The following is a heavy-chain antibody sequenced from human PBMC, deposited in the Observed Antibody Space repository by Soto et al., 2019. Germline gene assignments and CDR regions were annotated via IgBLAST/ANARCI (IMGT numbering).Heavy chain of an antibody. CDR3: TRGPRPSSVGTGAV. CDR1: GFVFEVYW. V-gene: IGHV3-74*01. D-gene: IGHD2-2*01. J-gene: IGHJ4*02. Sequence: PGGSLRLSCVASGFVFEVYWMHWVRQVPGKGLEWVSRISDEGARTDYADSVRGRFTISRDNANNALYLQMNALRGEDTAVYFCTRGPRPSSVGTGAVWGRGALLTVSS. CDR2: ISDEGART.